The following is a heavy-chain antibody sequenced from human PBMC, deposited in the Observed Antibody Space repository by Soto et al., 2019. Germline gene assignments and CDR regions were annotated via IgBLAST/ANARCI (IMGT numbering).Heavy chain of an antibody. D-gene: IGHD3-22*01. Sequence: PGGSPRLSCAASGFPVSRDYMNWVRQAPGKGLEWISVIYSGGSTYYADSVKGRFTISRDNSKNTLYLQMNSLRAEDTAVYYCARNYYDSGGGFDYWGQGTLVTVSS. V-gene: IGHV3-53*01. CDR1: GFPVSRDY. CDR3: ARNYYDSGGGFDY. CDR2: IYSGGST. J-gene: IGHJ4*02.